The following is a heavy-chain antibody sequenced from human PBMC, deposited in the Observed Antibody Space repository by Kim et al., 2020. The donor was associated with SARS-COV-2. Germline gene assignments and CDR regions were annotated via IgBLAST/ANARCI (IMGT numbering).Heavy chain of an antibody. J-gene: IGHJ4*02. CDR1: GGSISSSSYY. CDR2: IYYTGRT. Sequence: SETLSLTCTVSGGSISSSSYYWGWIRQPPGKGLEWIGNIYYTGRTYYNPSLTSRVTISIDTSKKQFFLKLSSVTAADTAVYYCARRGSGSYDFDHWGQGT. D-gene: IGHD3-10*01. V-gene: IGHV4-39*01. CDR3: ARRGSGSYDFDH.